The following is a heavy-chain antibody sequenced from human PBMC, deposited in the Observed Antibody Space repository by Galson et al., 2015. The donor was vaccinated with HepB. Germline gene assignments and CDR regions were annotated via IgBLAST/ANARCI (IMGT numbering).Heavy chain of an antibody. CDR3: AKDIAMVTQDYYCGMDV. CDR1: GFTFDDYT. CDR2: ISWDGGST. Sequence: SLRLSCAASGFTFDDYTMHWVRQAPGKGLEWVSLISWDGGSTYYADSVKGRFTISRDNSKNSLYLQMNSLRTEDTALYYCAKDIAMVTQDYYCGMDVWGQGTTVTVSS. D-gene: IGHD5-18*01. V-gene: IGHV3-43*01. J-gene: IGHJ6*02.